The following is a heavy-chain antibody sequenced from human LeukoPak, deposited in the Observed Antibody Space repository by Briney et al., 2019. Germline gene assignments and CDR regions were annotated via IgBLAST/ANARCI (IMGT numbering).Heavy chain of an antibody. J-gene: IGHJ4*02. CDR2: ISGSGGNT. CDR1: GFTFSSYA. D-gene: IGHD2/OR15-2a*01. V-gene: IGHV3-23*01. Sequence: PGGSLRLSCAASGFTFSSYAMNWVRQAPGKGLEWVSTISGSGGNTYYADSVRGRFTISRDNAKNSVYLQMNSLRAEDTAVYYCTRDATYYLRYGYFDYWGQGTLVTVSS. CDR3: TRDATYYLRYGYFDY.